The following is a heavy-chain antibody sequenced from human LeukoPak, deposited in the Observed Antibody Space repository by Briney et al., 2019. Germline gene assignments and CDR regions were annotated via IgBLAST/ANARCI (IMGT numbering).Heavy chain of an antibody. CDR1: GFTFSRYS. J-gene: IGHJ2*01. CDR3: VEWKWVYWSIDF. Sequence: GGSLRLSCAASGFTFSRYSMSWVRHAPEKGLEWVSTISGSGGSTYYADSVKGRFTISRVNSKNTLYLQIIGLGAQDADLTYFVEWKWVYWSIDFWGHGTLLTVSS. D-gene: IGHD1-26*01. V-gene: IGHV3-23*01. CDR2: ISGSGGST.